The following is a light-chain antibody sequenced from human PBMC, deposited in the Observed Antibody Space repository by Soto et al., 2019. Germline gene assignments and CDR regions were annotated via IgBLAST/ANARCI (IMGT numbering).Light chain of an antibody. CDR2: VVS. Sequence: EIVLTQSPATLSLSPGERASLSCRAGQSVSTYVAWYQQKPGQAPRLLIYVVSNRAAGIPARFSGSGSGTDFTLTISCLEPEDLGRYYCQQRSNWPLTFGGGTKVEFK. CDR3: QQRSNWPLT. J-gene: IGKJ4*01. CDR1: QSVSTY. V-gene: IGKV3-11*01.